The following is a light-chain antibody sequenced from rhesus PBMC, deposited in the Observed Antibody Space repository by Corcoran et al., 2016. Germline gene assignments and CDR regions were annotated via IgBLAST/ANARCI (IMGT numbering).Light chain of an antibody. V-gene: IGKV1-74*01. J-gene: IGKJ3*01. CDR1: ENVNYY. CDR2: KAS. Sequence: DIQMTQSPSSLSASVGDRVTITCRASENVNYYLNWYQQKPGKAPKHLIYKASTLQSGVPSRFSGGGSGTDYTFTISSLQPEDVATYYGQHGYGTPFTFGPGTKLDIK. CDR3: QHGYGTPFT.